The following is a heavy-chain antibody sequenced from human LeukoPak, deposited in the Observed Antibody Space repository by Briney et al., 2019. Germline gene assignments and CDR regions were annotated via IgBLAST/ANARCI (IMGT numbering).Heavy chain of an antibody. Sequence: GGSPRLSCAASGFTFSSYWMHWVRQAPGKGLVWVSRVNSDGSGTTYADSVKGRFTISRDNAKNTLYLQMNSLRAEDTAVYYCARESKYSGYPFDYWGQGTLVTVSS. CDR3: ARESKYSGYPFDY. J-gene: IGHJ4*02. D-gene: IGHD5-12*01. V-gene: IGHV3-74*01. CDR1: GFTFSSYW. CDR2: VNSDGSGT.